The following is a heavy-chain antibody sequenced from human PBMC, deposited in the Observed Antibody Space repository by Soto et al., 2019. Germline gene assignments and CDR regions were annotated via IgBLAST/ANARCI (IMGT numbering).Heavy chain of an antibody. J-gene: IGHJ5*02. D-gene: IGHD2-2*01. CDR2: INGDGSDI. CDR1: RFAFSNYW. CDR3: ARDQSTGDWFDA. V-gene: IGHV3-74*03. Sequence: EVQLVQSGGGLVQPGGSLRLSCGASRFAFSNYWIQWVRQVPGKGLVWVSRINGDGSDIKYADSVKGRFTISRDNAKNTVYLQMNSLRAVDTAVYYCARDQSTGDWFDAWGQGTLVTVSS.